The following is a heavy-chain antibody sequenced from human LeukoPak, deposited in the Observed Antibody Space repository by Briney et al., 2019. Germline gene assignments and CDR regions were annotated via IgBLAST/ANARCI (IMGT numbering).Heavy chain of an antibody. J-gene: IGHJ4*02. CDR3: ARDRAQQWLVKGEFDY. D-gene: IGHD6-19*01. V-gene: IGHV4-4*02. Sequence: SGTLPLTCAVSGGSISSSNWWSWVRQPPGRGREWIGSIYHSGSTYYNPSLKSRVTISVDTSKNQFSLKLSSVTAADTAVYYCARDRAQQWLVKGEFDYWGQGTLVTVSS. CDR2: IYHSGST. CDR1: GGSISSSNW.